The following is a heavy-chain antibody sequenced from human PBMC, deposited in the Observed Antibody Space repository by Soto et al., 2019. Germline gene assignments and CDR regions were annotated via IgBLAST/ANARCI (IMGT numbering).Heavy chain of an antibody. CDR3: AKPQIARHYYYGMEV. V-gene: IGHV1-46*01. CDR2: INPSGTTT. CDR1: GYTFTSFY. J-gene: IGHJ6*02. Sequence: QVQLVQSGAEVKKPGASVKVSCKASGYTFTSFYMHWVRQAPGQGLEWMGIINPSGTTTDNAQKFQGRVTMTRDTSTSTYYMELISLTSEDTAVYNCAKPQIARHYYYGMEVWGQGTAVTVSS.